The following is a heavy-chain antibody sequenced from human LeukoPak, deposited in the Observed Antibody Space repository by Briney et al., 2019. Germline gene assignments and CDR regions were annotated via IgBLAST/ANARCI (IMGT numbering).Heavy chain of an antibody. D-gene: IGHD3-10*01. Sequence: GGSLRLSCAASGFTFSDYYMSWIRQAPGKGLEWVSYISSSSSTIYYADSVKGRFTISRDNAKNSLYLQMNSLRAEDTAVYYCARDPSGSYYPTAYYFDYWGQGTLVTVSS. CDR3: ARDPSGSYYPTAYYFDY. CDR2: ISSSSSTI. V-gene: IGHV3-11*04. J-gene: IGHJ4*02. CDR1: GFTFSDYY.